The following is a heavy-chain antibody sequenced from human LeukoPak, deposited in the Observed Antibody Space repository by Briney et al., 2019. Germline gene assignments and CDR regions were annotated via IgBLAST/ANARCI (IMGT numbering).Heavy chain of an antibody. V-gene: IGHV3-7*03. CDR1: GFTFSDYW. Sequence: PGGSLRLSCAASGFTFSDYWMSWVRQAPGKGLEWVADINQDESEKNHVDSVRGRFTISRDNAKNSLYLQMNSLRAEDTAVYYCARDPGPAMDPYWYFDLWGRGTLVTVSS. CDR2: INQDESEK. J-gene: IGHJ2*01. D-gene: IGHD5-18*01. CDR3: ARDPGPAMDPYWYFDL.